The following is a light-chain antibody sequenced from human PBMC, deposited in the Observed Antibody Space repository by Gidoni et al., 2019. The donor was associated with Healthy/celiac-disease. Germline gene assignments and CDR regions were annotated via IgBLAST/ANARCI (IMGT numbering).Light chain of an antibody. CDR2: WAS. Sequence: DIVMTQSPESMAGSLGERATINCKSSQSVLYSSNNNNYLAWYQQKPGQPPKLLIYWASTRESGVPDRFSGSGSGTDFTLTISSLQAEDVAVYYCQQYYSTPWTFGQGTKVEIK. CDR1: QSVLYSSNNNNY. V-gene: IGKV4-1*01. CDR3: QQYYSTPWT. J-gene: IGKJ1*01.